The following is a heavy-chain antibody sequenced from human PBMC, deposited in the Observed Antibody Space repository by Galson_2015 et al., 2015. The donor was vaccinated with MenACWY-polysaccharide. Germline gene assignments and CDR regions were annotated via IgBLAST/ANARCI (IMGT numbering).Heavy chain of an antibody. CDR1: GYSFTNYC. D-gene: IGHD3-10*01. CDR3: ALVGWFGKSYPSEYDWFDP. Sequence: QSGAEVKKPGESLRISCKGSGYSFTNYCISWLRQMPGKGLEWMGKIDPSDSYIDYSPSLQGHVTISADKSISTAYLQWSSLKASDTAMYDCALVGWFGKSYPSEYDWFDPWGQGTLVTVSS. CDR2: IDPSDSYI. J-gene: IGHJ5*02. V-gene: IGHV5-10-1*01.